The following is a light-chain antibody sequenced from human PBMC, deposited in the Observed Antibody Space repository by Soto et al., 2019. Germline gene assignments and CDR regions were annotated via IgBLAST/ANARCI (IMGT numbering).Light chain of an antibody. CDR1: SSDVGGYNY. V-gene: IGLV2-14*01. J-gene: IGLJ2*01. CDR3: SSYTSSNTLI. CDR2: EVT. Sequence: QSALTQPPSASGSPGQSVTISCTGTSSDVGGYNYVSWFQQSPGKAPKVVIYEVTNRPSGVSNRFSGSKSGNTASLTISGLQAEDEADYYCSSYTSSNTLIFGGGTKLTVL.